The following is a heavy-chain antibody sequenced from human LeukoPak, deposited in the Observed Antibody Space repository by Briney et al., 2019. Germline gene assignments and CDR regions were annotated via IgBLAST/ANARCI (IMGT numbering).Heavy chain of an antibody. CDR2: VSASGRAT. D-gene: IGHD5-12*01. CDR3: AKSVATINEEIFDY. CDR1: GFSFSSYV. V-gene: IGHV3-23*01. J-gene: IGHJ4*02. Sequence: GGSLRLSCAASGFSFSSYVMSWVRQAPGKGLEWVSPVSASGRATYYADSVKGRFTVSRDKSKNTLYLQMNSLRAEDTAVYYCAKSVATINEEIFDYWGQGTLVTVSS.